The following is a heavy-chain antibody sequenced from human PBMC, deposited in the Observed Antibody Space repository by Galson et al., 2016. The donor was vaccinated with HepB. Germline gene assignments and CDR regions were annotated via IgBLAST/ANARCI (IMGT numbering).Heavy chain of an antibody. CDR2: IYYSGST. V-gene: IGHV4-59*01. J-gene: IGHJ4*02. Sequence: ETLSLTCAVSGGPISNYYWSWIRQPPGKGLEWIAYIYYSGSTNQNPSLKSRVTISVDTSKNQFSLQLRSVTAADTAVYYCARDRGSAAGFDYWGQGTLVTVSS. D-gene: IGHD6-13*01. CDR3: ARDRGSAAGFDY. CDR1: GGPISNYY.